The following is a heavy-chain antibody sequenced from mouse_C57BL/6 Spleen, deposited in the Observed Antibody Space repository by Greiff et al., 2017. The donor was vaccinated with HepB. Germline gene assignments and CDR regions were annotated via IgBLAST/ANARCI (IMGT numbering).Heavy chain of an antibody. V-gene: IGHV1-59*01. Sequence: QVHVKQPGAELVRPGTSVKLSCKASGYTFTSYWMHWVKQRPGQGLEWIGVIDPSDSYTNYNQKFKGKATLTVDTSSSTAYMQLSSLTSEDSAVYYCFYYDYDEDAMDYWGQGTSVTVSS. CDR3: FYYDYDEDAMDY. D-gene: IGHD2-4*01. CDR2: IDPSDSYT. J-gene: IGHJ4*01. CDR1: GYTFTSYW.